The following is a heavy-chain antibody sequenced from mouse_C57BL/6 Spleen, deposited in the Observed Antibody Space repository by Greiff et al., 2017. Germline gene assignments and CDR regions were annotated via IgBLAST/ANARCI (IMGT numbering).Heavy chain of an antibody. CDR3: ARSLITTVSYAMDY. V-gene: IGHV1-64*01. CDR2: IHPNSGST. J-gene: IGHJ4*01. D-gene: IGHD1-1*01. Sequence: QVQLQQPGAELVKPGASVKLSCKASGYTFTSYWMHWVKQRPGQGLEWIGMIHPNSGSTNYNEKFKSKATLTVDKSSSPAYMQLSSLTSEDSAVYYCARSLITTVSYAMDYWGQGTSVTVS. CDR1: GYTFTSYW.